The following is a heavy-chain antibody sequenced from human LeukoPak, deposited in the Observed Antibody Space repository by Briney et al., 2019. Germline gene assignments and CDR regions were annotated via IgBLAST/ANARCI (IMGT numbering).Heavy chain of an antibody. CDR2: ISGNNDNT. Sequence: ASVKVSCKTSGYTFTRYGVSWVRQAPGQGLERMGWISGNNDNTNYAQRVQDRITMTTDTSTSTAYMELRSLRSDDTAVYYCARAPFCSSVSCYRTNNWLDPWGQGTLVTVSS. CDR3: ARAPFCSSVSCYRTNNWLDP. D-gene: IGHD2-2*01. J-gene: IGHJ5*02. V-gene: IGHV1-18*01. CDR1: GYTFTRYG.